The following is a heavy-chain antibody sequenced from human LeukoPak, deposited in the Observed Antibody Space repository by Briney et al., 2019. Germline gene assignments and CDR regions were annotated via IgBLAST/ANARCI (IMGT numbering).Heavy chain of an antibody. V-gene: IGHV4-34*01. CDR3: ARGPAGSGSYRIGRRSGYFDY. CDR2: INHSGST. Sequence: SETLSLTCAAYGVSFSGYYWSWVRQPPGKGLEWVGEINHSGSTNYNPSLKSRVTISVDTSKNQFSLKLSSVTAADTAVYYCARGPAGSGSYRIGRRSGYFDYWGQGTLVTVSS. D-gene: IGHD3-10*01. CDR1: GVSFSGYY. J-gene: IGHJ4*02.